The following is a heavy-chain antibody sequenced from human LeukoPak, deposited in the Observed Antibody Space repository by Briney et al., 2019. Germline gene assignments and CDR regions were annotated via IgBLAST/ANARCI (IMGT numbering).Heavy chain of an antibody. D-gene: IGHD2-2*01. J-gene: IGHJ5*02. CDR3: ARDHGDCSSTSCTMAWFDP. CDR2: IYYSGST. V-gene: IGHV4-31*03. Sequence: TLSLTCTVSGGSISSGGCYWSWIRQHPGKGLEWIGYIYYSGSTYYNPSLKSRVTISVDTSKNQFSLKLSSVTAADTAVYYCARDHGDCSSTSCTMAWFDPWGQGTLVTVSS. CDR1: GGSISSGGCY.